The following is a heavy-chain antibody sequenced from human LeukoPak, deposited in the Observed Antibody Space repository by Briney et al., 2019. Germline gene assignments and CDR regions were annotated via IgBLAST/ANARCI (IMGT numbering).Heavy chain of an antibody. J-gene: IGHJ6*02. D-gene: IGHD3-16*02. CDR2: IKEDGSEK. CDR1: GFTFRSYW. Sequence: GGSLRLSCEASGFTFRSYWMSWVRQAPGKGLEWVANIKEDGSEKYYVDSVKGRFTISRDNAKNSLSLEVNSLRAEDTAVYYCARGGYSYTWPPSYYYGMDVWGQGTTVTASS. CDR3: ARGGYSYTWPPSYYYGMDV. V-gene: IGHV3-7*05.